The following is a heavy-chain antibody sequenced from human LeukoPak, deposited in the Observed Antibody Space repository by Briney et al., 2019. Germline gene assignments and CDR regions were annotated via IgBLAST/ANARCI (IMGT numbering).Heavy chain of an antibody. CDR2: IWFDGSNK. Sequence: PGGSLRLSCVASGFAFSNYWMTWVRQAPGKGLQWVAFIWFDGSNKYYADSVKGRFTISRDNSKNTLYLQINRLRAEDTAVYYCARDRGNSHFDYWGQGTLVTVSS. CDR1: GFAFSNYW. J-gene: IGHJ4*02. D-gene: IGHD3-10*01. CDR3: ARDRGNSHFDY. V-gene: IGHV3-33*08.